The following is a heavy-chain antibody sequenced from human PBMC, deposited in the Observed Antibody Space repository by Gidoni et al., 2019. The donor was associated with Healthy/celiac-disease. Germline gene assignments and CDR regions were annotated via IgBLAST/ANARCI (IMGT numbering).Heavy chain of an antibody. CDR3: ARHPLN. J-gene: IGHJ4*02. V-gene: IGHV4-39*01. CDR2: IYYSGST. CDR1: GGSISSSSYY. D-gene: IGHD2-8*01. Sequence: QLQLQESGPGLVKPSETLSLTCTVSGGSISSSSYYWGWLRQPPGKGLECIGSIYYSGSTYYNPSHNSRVTISVDTSKNQFSLKLSAVTAADTAVYYCARHPLNWGQGTLVTVSS.